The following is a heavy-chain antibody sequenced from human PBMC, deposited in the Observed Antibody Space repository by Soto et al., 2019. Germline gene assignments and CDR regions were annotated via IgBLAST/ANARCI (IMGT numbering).Heavy chain of an antibody. D-gene: IGHD2-8*01. J-gene: IGHJ5*02. CDR3: ARGVLA. Sequence: QVQLQESGSRLVRPSQTLSLTCSVSGGSVNSGGYSWSWIRQPPGKGLEWIVFISPSVSTAYNPSLKSRVTRSVERSNNQISLELSSVTAEDTAVYYCARGVLAWGPGTLVTVSS. V-gene: IGHV4-30-2*01. CDR1: GGSVNSGGYS. CDR2: ISPSVST.